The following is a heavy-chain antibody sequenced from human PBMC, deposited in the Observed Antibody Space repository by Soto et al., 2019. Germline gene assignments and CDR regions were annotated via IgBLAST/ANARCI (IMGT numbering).Heavy chain of an antibody. CDR3: PKSWYYHSSGLTDAFDI. CDR1: GFTFSSYG. CDR2: IWYDGSNT. V-gene: IGHV3-33*06. D-gene: IGHD3-22*01. Sequence: PGGSRRLSCAASGFTFSSYGMHWVRQAPGKGLEWVAVIWYDGSNTYYADSVKGRFTISRDNSKNTLYLQMNSLRAEDTAVYYCPKSWYYHSSGLTDAFDIWGQGTMVTVSS. J-gene: IGHJ3*02.